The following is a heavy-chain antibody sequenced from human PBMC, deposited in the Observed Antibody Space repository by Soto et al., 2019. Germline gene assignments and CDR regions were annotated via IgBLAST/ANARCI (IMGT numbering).Heavy chain of an antibody. D-gene: IGHD3-3*01. V-gene: IGHV3-23*01. CDR1: GFTFSSYA. CDR2: ISGSGGST. CDR3: AKDSYYDFWSGYYTRYYYGMDV. J-gene: IGHJ6*02. Sequence: VGSLRLSCAASGFTFSSYAMSWVRQAPGKGLEWVSAISGSGGSTYYADSVKGRFTISRDNSKNTLYLQMNSLRAEDTAVYYCAKDSYYDFWSGYYTRYYYGMDVWGHGTTVTVSS.